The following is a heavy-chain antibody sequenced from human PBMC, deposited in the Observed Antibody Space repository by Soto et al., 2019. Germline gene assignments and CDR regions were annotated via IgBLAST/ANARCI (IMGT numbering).Heavy chain of an antibody. CDR3: VRENYYYGMDV. V-gene: IGHV4-30-2*01. CDR1: GGYISSGGYS. CDR2: IYHSGST. Sequence: SETLSLTCAVSGGYISSGGYSWSWIRQPPGKGLEWIGYIYHSGSTYYNPSLKSRLTMSVDRAKNTVYLQVSSLRVEDTAMYYCVRENYYYGMDVWGQGTAVTVSS. J-gene: IGHJ6*02.